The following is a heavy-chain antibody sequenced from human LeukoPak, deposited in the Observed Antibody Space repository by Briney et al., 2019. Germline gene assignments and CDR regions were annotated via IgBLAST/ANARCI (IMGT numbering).Heavy chain of an antibody. CDR1: SSGGYS. Sequence: SSGGYSWSWIRQAPGKGLEWVGFIRSKAYGETADYAASVKGRFTISRDDSKAIAYLRMNSLKTEDTAVYHCTRDRGAYNLYDYWGQGTLVTVSS. CDR3: TRDRGAYNLYDY. V-gene: IGHV3-49*03. CDR2: IRSKAYGETA. D-gene: IGHD1-1*01. J-gene: IGHJ4*02.